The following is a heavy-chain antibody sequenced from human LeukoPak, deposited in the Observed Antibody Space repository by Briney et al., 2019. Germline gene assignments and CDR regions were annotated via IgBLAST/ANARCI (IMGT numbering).Heavy chain of an antibody. Sequence: GASVKVSCKTSGYTFTSYDINWVRLATGQGLEWLGWMSPNNGDTGYAQKFQGRVTMTRDTSTNTAYMELSALTAEDTAVYYCAMGYKSAYSWDYWGQGTLVTVSS. J-gene: IGHJ4*02. CDR2: MSPNNGDT. V-gene: IGHV1-8*01. CDR3: AMGYKSAYSWDY. CDR1: GYTFTSYD. D-gene: IGHD5-18*01.